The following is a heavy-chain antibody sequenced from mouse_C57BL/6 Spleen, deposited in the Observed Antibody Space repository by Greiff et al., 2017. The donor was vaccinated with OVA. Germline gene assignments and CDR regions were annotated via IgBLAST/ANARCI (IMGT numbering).Heavy chain of an antibody. CDR3: DSSTGHAMDY. J-gene: IGHJ4*01. CDR2: IWTGGGT. V-gene: IGHV2-9-1*01. CDR1: GFSLTSYA. D-gene: IGHD4-1*02. Sequence: VKLMESGPGLVAPSQSLSITCTVSGFSLTSYAISWVRQPPGKGLEWLGVIWTGGGTNYNSALKSRLSISKDNSKSQVFLKMNSLQTDDTARYYCDSSTGHAMDYWGQGTSVTVSS.